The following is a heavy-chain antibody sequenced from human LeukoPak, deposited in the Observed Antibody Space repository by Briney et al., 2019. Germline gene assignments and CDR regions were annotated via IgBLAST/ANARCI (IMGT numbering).Heavy chain of an antibody. CDR2: ISSSSSYI. CDR1: GFTFSSYN. CDR3: ARLIGYCSGGSCYHYYYYYYMDV. Sequence: GGSLRLSCAASGFTFSSYNMNWVRQAPGKGLEWVSSISSSSSYIYYADSVKGRFTISRDNAKNSLYLQMNSLRAEDTAVYYCARLIGYCSGGSCYHYYYYYYMDVWGKGTTVTVSS. J-gene: IGHJ6*03. D-gene: IGHD2-15*01. V-gene: IGHV3-21*01.